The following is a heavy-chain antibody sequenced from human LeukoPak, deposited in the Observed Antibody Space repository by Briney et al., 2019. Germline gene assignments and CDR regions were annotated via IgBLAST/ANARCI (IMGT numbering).Heavy chain of an antibody. CDR1: VGSLRAYY. J-gene: IGHJ3*02. D-gene: IGHD1-26*01. V-gene: IGHV4-59*01. CDR2: IYYSGST. CDR3: ARERRSGSYSFLEDDFDI. Sequence: SETLSLTCTVSVGSLRAYYWSWIQQPPGKGLEWIGYIYYSGSTNYSPSLKSRVTVSVDTSKNQFSLRLSSVTAADTAVYYCARERRSGSYSFLEDDFDIWGQGTTVIVSS.